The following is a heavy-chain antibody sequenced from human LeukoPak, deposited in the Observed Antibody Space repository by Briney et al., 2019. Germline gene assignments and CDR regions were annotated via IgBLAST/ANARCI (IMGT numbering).Heavy chain of an antibody. Sequence: GEPLRISCQGSRNSFSSYWIDWVRQMPGEGLEWVGIIYPGDSDTRYSPSFQGQVTISADKSTSTAYLQWSSLKASDTAMYYCARSRGHGYNLGFDIWGQGTMVTVSS. V-gene: IGHV5-51*01. J-gene: IGHJ3*02. CDR3: ARSRGHGYNLGFDI. D-gene: IGHD5-24*01. CDR1: RNSFSSYW. CDR2: IYPGDSDT.